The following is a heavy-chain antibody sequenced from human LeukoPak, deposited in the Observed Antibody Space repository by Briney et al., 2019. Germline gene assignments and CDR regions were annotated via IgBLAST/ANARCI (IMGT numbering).Heavy chain of an antibody. V-gene: IGHV4-39*01. CDR3: ARRHYDILTGFSWFDP. D-gene: IGHD3-9*01. Sequence: SETPSPTRTVPCCPLQKSSYYLGRIRPPPGKGLEWIWGNYYSGSTYYNPPLKSRVTISVDTSKNQFSLKLSSVTAADTAVYYCARRHYDILTGFSWFDPWGQGTLVTVSS. CDR2: NYYSGST. J-gene: IGHJ5*02. CDR1: CCPLQKSSYY.